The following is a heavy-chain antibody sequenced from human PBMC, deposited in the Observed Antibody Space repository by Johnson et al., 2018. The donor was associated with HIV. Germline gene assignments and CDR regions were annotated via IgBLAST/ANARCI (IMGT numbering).Heavy chain of an antibody. CDR2: ISSSGSTI. Sequence: QVLLVESGGGLVQPGGSLRLSCAASGFIFSDYYMSWIRQAPGKGLEWVSYISSSGSTIYYADSVKGRFTISRDNAKNSLYLQMNSLRPEDTAVYYCARDHGWSRGWLFDAFDILGQGTMVTVSS. CDR1: GFIFSDYY. V-gene: IGHV3-11*04. J-gene: IGHJ3*02. D-gene: IGHD6-19*01. CDR3: ARDHGWSRGWLFDAFDI.